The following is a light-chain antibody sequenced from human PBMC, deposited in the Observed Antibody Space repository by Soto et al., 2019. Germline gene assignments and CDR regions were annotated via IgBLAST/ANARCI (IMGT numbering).Light chain of an antibody. J-gene: IGLJ2*01. Sequence: QSVLTQPASVSGSPGQSITISCTGTSSDVGIYNYVSWYQLHPGKAPKLMVYEVSNRPSGVSTRFSGSKSGNTASLTISGLQTEDEADYYCSSYTSSSTLVFGGGTKLTVL. CDR1: SSDVGIYNY. V-gene: IGLV2-14*01. CDR2: EVS. CDR3: SSYTSSSTLV.